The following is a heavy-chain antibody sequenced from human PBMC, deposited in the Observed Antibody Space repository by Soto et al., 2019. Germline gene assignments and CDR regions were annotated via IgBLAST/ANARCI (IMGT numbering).Heavy chain of an antibody. J-gene: IGHJ4*02. CDR1: GYTFTSYA. Sequence: ASVKVSCKASGYTFTSYAMHWVRQAPGQRLEWMGWINAGNGNTKYSQKFQGRVTITRDTSASTAYMELSSLRSEDTAVYYCATTPKTYCGGDCYSDDYWGQGTLVTVSS. D-gene: IGHD2-21*02. CDR3: ATTPKTYCGGDCYSDDY. CDR2: INAGNGNT. V-gene: IGHV1-3*01.